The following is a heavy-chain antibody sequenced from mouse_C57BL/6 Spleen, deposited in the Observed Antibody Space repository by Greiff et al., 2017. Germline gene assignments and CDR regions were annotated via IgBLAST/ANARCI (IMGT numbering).Heavy chain of an antibody. Sequence: VQLQQSGPELVKPGASVKISCKASGYAFSSSWMNWVKQRPGKGLEWIGRIYPGDGDTNYNGKFKGKATLTADKSSSTAYMQLSSLTSEDSAVYFCARLVGLAPFADWGQGTLVTVSA. CDR1: GYAFSSSW. CDR2: IYPGDGDT. J-gene: IGHJ3*01. V-gene: IGHV1-82*01. D-gene: IGHD1-1*02. CDR3: ARLVGLAPFAD.